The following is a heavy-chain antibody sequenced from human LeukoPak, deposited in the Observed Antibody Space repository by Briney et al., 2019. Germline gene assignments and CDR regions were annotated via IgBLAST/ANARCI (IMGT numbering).Heavy chain of an antibody. CDR2: ICAYNGNT. CDR3: ARGQIMDQLLYGDYYYGMDV. Sequence: ASVKVSCEASGYTFTSYGISWVRQAPGQGLEWMGGICAYNGNTNYAQKLQGRVTMTTDTSTSTAYMELRSLRSDDTAVYYCARGQIMDQLLYGDYYYGMDVWGQGTTVTVSS. J-gene: IGHJ6*02. V-gene: IGHV1-18*01. D-gene: IGHD2-2*02. CDR1: GYTFTSYG.